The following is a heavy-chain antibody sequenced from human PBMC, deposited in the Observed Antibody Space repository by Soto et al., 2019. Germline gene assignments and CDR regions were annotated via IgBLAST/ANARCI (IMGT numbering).Heavy chain of an antibody. V-gene: IGHV4-59*08. Sequence: SETLSLTCFFSGGSISGYYRSWVRQPPGKGLEWIGYIYYSGSTTYNSSLKGRVTMSVDTSKNQFSLELSSVTAADTAVYYCARSMTTVTTNDYWGQGSLVTVSS. CDR1: GGSISGYY. CDR3: ARSMTTVTTNDY. J-gene: IGHJ4*02. CDR2: IYYSGST. D-gene: IGHD4-17*01.